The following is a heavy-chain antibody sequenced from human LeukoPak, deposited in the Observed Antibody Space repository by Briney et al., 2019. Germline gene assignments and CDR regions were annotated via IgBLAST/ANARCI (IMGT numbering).Heavy chain of an antibody. CDR2: IIPIFGTA. Sequence: SVKVSCKASGGTFSSYAISWVRQAPGQGLEWMGGIIPIFGTANYAQKFQGRVTITADKSTSTAYMELSSLRSEDTAAYYCARGSPQGWRHFDYWGQGTLVTVSS. CDR3: ARGSPQGWRHFDY. V-gene: IGHV1-69*06. CDR1: GGTFSSYA. D-gene: IGHD6-19*01. J-gene: IGHJ4*02.